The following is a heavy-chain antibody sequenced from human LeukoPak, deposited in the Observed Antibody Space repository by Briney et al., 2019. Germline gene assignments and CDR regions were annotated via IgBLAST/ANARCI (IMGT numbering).Heavy chain of an antibody. D-gene: IGHD1-14*01. CDR2: IYSGGST. CDR3: ARDRNSVY. CDR1: GFTVSSNY. J-gene: IGHJ4*02. Sequence: TGESLKISCAASGFTVSSNYMSWVRQAPGKGLEWVSVIYSGGSTYYADSVKGRFTISRDNSKNTLYLQMNSLRAEDTAVYYCARDRNSVYWGQGTLVTVSS. V-gene: IGHV3-53*01.